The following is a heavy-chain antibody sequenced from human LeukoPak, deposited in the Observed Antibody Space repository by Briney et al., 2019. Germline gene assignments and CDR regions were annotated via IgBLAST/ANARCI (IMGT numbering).Heavy chain of an antibody. V-gene: IGHV3-74*01. D-gene: IGHD3-22*01. J-gene: IGHJ4*02. Sequence: GGSLRLSCAASGFTFSSYWMHWVRQAPGKGLVWVSRINSDGSSTGYADSVKGRFTISRDNAKNTLYLQMNSLRAEDTAVYYCARGGYYCDSSGLFDYWGQGTLVTVSS. CDR2: INSDGSST. CDR1: GFTFSSYW. CDR3: ARGGYYCDSSGLFDY.